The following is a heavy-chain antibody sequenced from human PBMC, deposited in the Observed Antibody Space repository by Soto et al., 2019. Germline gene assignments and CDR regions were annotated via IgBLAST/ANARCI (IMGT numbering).Heavy chain of an antibody. V-gene: IGHV4-59*08. CDR2: IYYSGST. CDR1: GGSMNSYY. D-gene: IGHD3-10*01. Sequence: QVQLQESGPGLVKPSETLSLTCTVSGGSMNSYYWSWIRQPPGKGLEWIGYIYYSGSTNYNPSLKSRVTISVDTSKNEFSLKMSSVTAADTAVYYCVRHGSADKDDAFDIWGQGTMVTVSS. J-gene: IGHJ3*02. CDR3: VRHGSADKDDAFDI.